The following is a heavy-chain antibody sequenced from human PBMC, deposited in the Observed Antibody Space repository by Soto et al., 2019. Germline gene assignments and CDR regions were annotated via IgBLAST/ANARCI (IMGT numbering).Heavy chain of an antibody. D-gene: IGHD2-21*02. CDR2: INPSGGHT. CDR3: KRVRHVVVVTAAFDY. J-gene: IGHJ4*02. V-gene: IGHV1-46*01. Sequence: QVQLMQSGAEVKKPGASVKVSCKASGNTFTNYYIHWVRQAPGQGLEWMGTINPSGGHTTYAQKFLGIVTMTRDTSANTLCMELARLRYEGTCVYYCKRVRHVVVVTAAFDYWGQGTLVTVSS. CDR1: GNTFTNYY.